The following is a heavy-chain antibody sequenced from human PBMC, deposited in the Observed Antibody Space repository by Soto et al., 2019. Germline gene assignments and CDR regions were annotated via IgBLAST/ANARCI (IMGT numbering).Heavy chain of an antibody. CDR3: ARDQLEGNWFDP. CDR2: IYHRGST. V-gene: IGHV4-30-2*01. D-gene: IGHD1-1*01. J-gene: IGHJ5*02. Sequence: QLQLQESGSGLVRPSQTLSLTCAVSGGSISRGRYSWYWIRQPPGKGLEWIGSIYHRGSTLYNPSLKSRVTISVDKSKNQFSLKLTSVTAADTAVYYCARDQLEGNWFDPWGQGTLVTVSS. CDR1: GGSISRGRYS.